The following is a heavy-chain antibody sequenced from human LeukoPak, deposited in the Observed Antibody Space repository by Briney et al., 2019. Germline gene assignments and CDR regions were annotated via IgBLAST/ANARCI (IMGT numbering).Heavy chain of an antibody. Sequence: SVKVSCKASGGTLRRHTITWVRQAPGQGLEWMGRIIPMMGIANCAQKFQGRVTITADTSTDTAYMDLISLRSEDTAVYYCASRSHKTIVGADTREVGDYWGQGTLVTVSS. J-gene: IGHJ4*02. CDR3: ASRSHKTIVGADTREVGDY. V-gene: IGHV1-69*02. CDR2: IIPMMGIA. CDR1: GGTLRRHT. D-gene: IGHD6-19*01.